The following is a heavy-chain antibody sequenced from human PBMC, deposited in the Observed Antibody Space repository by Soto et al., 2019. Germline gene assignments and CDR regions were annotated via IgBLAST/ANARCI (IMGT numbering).Heavy chain of an antibody. D-gene: IGHD1-26*01. J-gene: IGHJ3*02. CDR1: GGTFSSYA. V-gene: IGHV1-69*13. CDR3: AEVGATSINAFDI. Sequence: ASVKVSCKASGGTFSSYAISWVRQAPGQGLEWMGGIIPIFGTANYAQKFQGRVTITADESTSKAYMELSSLRTEDTAVYYRAEVGATSINAFDIWGQGTMVTVSS. CDR2: IIPIFGTA.